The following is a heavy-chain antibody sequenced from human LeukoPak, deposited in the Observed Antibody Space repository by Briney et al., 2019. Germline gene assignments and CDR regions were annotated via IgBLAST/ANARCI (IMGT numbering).Heavy chain of an antibody. Sequence: ASVKVSCKTFGYTFTRCAVHWVRQAPGQRLEWMGWIHADSGNTKYSQKLQGRVTIARDTSASTIYMELSSLRFEDTAVYFCTIGLAGDWDAFDIWGLGTMVTVSS. J-gene: IGHJ3*02. CDR2: IHADSGNT. CDR1: GYTFTRCA. V-gene: IGHV1-3*01. CDR3: TIGLAGDWDAFDI. D-gene: IGHD6-19*01.